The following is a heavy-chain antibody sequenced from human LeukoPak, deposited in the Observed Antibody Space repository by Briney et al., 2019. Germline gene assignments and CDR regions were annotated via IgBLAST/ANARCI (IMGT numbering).Heavy chain of an antibody. D-gene: IGHD6-13*01. CDR1: GVTFTNYW. J-gene: IGHJ4*02. CDR3: ARRDSISWYEID. CDR2: IFPHDSDT. V-gene: IGHV5-51*01. Sequence: GESLKISCKSSGVTFTNYWIAWVRQMPGKGLEWLGIIFPHDSDTRYSPSFQGQVTISADKSISTAYLQWSSLKASDTAMYYCARRDSISWYEIDWGQGTLVTVSS.